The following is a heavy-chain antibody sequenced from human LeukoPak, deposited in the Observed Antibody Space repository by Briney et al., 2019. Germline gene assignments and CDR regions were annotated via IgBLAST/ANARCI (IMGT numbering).Heavy chain of an antibody. CDR2: IRSKANSYAT. Sequence: GGSLRLSCAASGFTFSGSAMHWVRQASGKGLEWVGRIRSKANSYATAYAASVKGRFTISRDDSKNTVYLQMNSLRAEDTAVYYCAKVMKGSERLTMVRGVIIKTAGLYYMDVWGKGTTVTVSS. CDR1: GFTFSGSA. CDR3: AKVMKGSERLTMVRGVIIKTAGLYYMDV. D-gene: IGHD3-10*01. J-gene: IGHJ6*03. V-gene: IGHV3-73*01.